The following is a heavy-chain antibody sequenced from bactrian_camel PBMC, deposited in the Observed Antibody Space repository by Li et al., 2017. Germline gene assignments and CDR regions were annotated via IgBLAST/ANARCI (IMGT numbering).Heavy chain of an antibody. Sequence: QLVESGGGLVQPGGSLTLSCAVSGLTLSSTGMSWLRQAPGKGLEWVSTHYSDGSDPHYADSVKGRFTISRNNAKGTVYLQMNSLKSEDTALYYCATGASAYHSGGWYSKEYDYWGQGTQVTVS. D-gene: IGHD2*01. V-gene: IGHV3-2*01. CDR1: GLTLSSTG. CDR3: ATGASAYHSGGWYSKEYDY. J-gene: IGHJ4*01. CDR2: HYSDGSDP.